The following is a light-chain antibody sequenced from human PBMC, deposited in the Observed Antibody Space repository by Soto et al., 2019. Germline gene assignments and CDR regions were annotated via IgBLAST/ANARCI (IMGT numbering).Light chain of an antibody. CDR2: VNSDGSH. V-gene: IGLV4-69*01. Sequence: QSVLTQSPSASASLGASVKLTCTLSSGHRSYAIAWHQQQPEKGPRYLMKVNSDGSHSKGDGIPDRFSGSSSGAERYLTISSLQSEDEADYYCQTWGTGIHLVFGGGTKLTVL. CDR3: QTWGTGIHLV. CDR1: SGHRSYA. J-gene: IGLJ2*01.